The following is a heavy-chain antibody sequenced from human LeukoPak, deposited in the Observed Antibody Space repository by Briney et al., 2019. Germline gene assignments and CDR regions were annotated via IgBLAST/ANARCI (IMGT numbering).Heavy chain of an antibody. J-gene: IGHJ4*02. Sequence: SETLSLTCTVSGGSISSSSYYWGWIRQPPGKGLEWIGSIYYSGSTYYNPSLKSRVTISVDTSKNQFSLKLSSVTAADTAVYYCARQRLYIPQLLRWGQGTLVTVSS. CDR2: IYYSGST. CDR1: GGSISSSSYY. CDR3: ARQRLYIPQLLR. V-gene: IGHV4-39*01. D-gene: IGHD1-26*01.